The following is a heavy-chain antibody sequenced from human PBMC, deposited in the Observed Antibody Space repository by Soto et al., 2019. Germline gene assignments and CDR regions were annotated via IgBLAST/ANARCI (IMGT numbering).Heavy chain of an antibody. V-gene: IGHV4-31*03. J-gene: IGHJ3*02. D-gene: IGHD3-22*01. CDR1: GGSISSGGYH. Sequence: QVQLQESGPGLVKPSQTLSLTCTVSGGSISSGGYHCNWIRQRPGQGLEWIGYVFYSGSTYYNPSLKSRLSMSVDTSKNQFSLKLRSVTAADTAVYYCARARDSSGLAFDIWGQGTTVTVAS. CDR3: ARARDSSGLAFDI. CDR2: VFYSGST.